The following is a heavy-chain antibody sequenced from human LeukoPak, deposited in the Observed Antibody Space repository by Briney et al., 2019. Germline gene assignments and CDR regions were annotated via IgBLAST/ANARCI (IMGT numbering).Heavy chain of an antibody. CDR2: MSSNGAST. Sequence: PGGSLRLSCSASGFTFSSYTMHWVRQAPGKGLEYVSAMSSNGASTYYADSVKGRFTISRDNSKNTLFLQMSSLRAEDTALYYCVKVNSNYFDCWGQGTLVTVSP. D-gene: IGHD4-11*01. V-gene: IGHV3-64D*09. J-gene: IGHJ4*02. CDR1: GFTFSSYT. CDR3: VKVNSNYFDC.